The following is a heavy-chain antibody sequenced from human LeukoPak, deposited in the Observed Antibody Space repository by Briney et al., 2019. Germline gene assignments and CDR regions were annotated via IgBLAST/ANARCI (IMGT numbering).Heavy chain of an antibody. D-gene: IGHD3-22*01. V-gene: IGHV3-7*01. J-gene: IGHJ4*02. CDR2: IKQDGSEK. CDR3: ARQDDSSGYYRQPLDY. CDR1: GFTFSSYW. Sequence: PGRSLRVSCAASGFTFSSYWMSWVRQAPGKGLEWVANIKQDGSEKYYVDSVKGRFTISRDNAKNSLYLQMNSLRAEDTAVYYCARQDDSSGYYRQPLDYWGQGTLVTVSS.